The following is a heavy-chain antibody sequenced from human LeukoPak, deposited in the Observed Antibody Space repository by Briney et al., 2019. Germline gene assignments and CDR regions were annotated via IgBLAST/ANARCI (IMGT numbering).Heavy chain of an antibody. CDR1: GGSISSYY. V-gene: IGHV4-59*12. J-gene: IGHJ6*03. CDR2: IYYSGST. CDR3: ARVGIAAELGMDV. D-gene: IGHD6-25*01. Sequence: PSETLSLTCTVSGGSISSYYWSWIRQPPGKGPEWIGYIYYSGSTNYNPSLKSRVTISVDTSKNQFSLKLSSVTAADTAVYYCARVGIAAELGMDVWGKGTTVTVSS.